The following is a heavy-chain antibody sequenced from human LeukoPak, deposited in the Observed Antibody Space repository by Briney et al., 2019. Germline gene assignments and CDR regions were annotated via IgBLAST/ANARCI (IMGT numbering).Heavy chain of an antibody. Sequence: SETLSLTCTVSGVSISSSNSYWGWIRQPPGKGLEWIGSIYYSGNTYYNASLKSQVSISIDTSKNQFSLRLTSVTAADTAVYYCARDRGYYTYFDYWGQGTLVTVSS. D-gene: IGHD3-22*01. CDR2: IYYSGNT. V-gene: IGHV4-39*02. CDR1: GVSISSSNSY. CDR3: ARDRGYYTYFDY. J-gene: IGHJ4*02.